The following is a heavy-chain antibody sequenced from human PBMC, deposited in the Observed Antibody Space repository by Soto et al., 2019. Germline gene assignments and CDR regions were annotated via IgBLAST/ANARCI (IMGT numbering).Heavy chain of an antibody. Sequence: VGSLRLSCAASGFTFSSYGMHWVRQAPGKGLEWVAVIWYDGSNKYYADSVKGRFTISRDNSKNTLYLQMNSLRAEDTAVYYCASGYCSGGSCYFNDAFDIWGQGTMVTVSS. J-gene: IGHJ3*02. CDR2: IWYDGSNK. V-gene: IGHV3-33*01. D-gene: IGHD2-15*01. CDR3: ASGYCSGGSCYFNDAFDI. CDR1: GFTFSSYG.